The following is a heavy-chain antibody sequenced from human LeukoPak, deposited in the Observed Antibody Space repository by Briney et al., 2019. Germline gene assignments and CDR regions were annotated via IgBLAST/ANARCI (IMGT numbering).Heavy chain of an antibody. D-gene: IGHD7-27*01. V-gene: IGHV4-39*01. Sequence: SETLSLTCTVYGGSISSSSYYWGWIRQPPGKGLEWIGSIYYSGSTYYNPSLKSRVTISVDTSKNQFSLKLSSVTAADTAVYYCATLTGDIVYWGQGTLVTVSS. J-gene: IGHJ4*02. CDR1: GGSISSSSYY. CDR3: ATLTGDIVY. CDR2: IYYSGST.